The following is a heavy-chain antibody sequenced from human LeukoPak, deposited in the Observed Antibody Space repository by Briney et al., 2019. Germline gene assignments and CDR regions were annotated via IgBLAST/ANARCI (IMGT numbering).Heavy chain of an antibody. CDR1: GFTVGGNY. V-gene: IGHV3-66*01. Sequence: GGPWRLSCAASGFTVGGNYWHGVPQPPGKGLEWVSIIYSDDNTRYADSVKGRFTFSRDNTRNTLYLQMNSLRAEDTALYFCTYGDYPLTYWGQGALVTVSS. CDR2: IYSDDNT. D-gene: IGHD4-17*01. CDR3: TYGDYPLTY. J-gene: IGHJ4*02.